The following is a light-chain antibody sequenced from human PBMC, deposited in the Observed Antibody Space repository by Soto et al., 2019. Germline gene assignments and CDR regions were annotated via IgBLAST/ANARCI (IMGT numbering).Light chain of an antibody. CDR3: QQYSSSPLT. V-gene: IGKV3-20*01. CDR2: GAS. CDR1: QSVSSSY. Sequence: EIVVTQSPGTLSLSPGEGATLSCRASQSVSSSYLAWYQQKPGQAPRLLIYGASNRATGIPDRFSGSGSGTDFPLTISRLDPEDFAVYYCQQYSSSPLTFGGGTKVEIK. J-gene: IGKJ4*01.